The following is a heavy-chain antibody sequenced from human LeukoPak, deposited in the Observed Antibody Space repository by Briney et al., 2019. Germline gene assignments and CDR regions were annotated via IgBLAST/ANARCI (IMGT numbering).Heavy chain of an antibody. J-gene: IGHJ4*02. Sequence: ASVKVSCKVSGYTLTELSMHWVRQAPGKGLEWMGGFDPEDGETIYAQKFQGRVTMTEDTSTDTAYMELSSLRSEDTAVYYCATGHRHGLAWEYWGQGTLVTVSS. CDR1: GYTLTELS. CDR2: FDPEDGET. CDR3: ATGHRHGLAWEY. D-gene: IGHD1-26*01. V-gene: IGHV1-24*01.